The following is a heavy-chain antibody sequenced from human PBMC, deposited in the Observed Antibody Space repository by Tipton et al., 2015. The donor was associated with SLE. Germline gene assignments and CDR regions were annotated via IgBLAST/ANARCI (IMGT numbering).Heavy chain of an antibody. D-gene: IGHD3-22*01. CDR2: VNHGGNT. V-gene: IGHV4-38-2*01. Sequence: LRLSCAVSGYSISSGYYWGWIRQPPGKGLEWIGSVNHGGNTYYNPSLKSRVTISVDTSKNHFSLKLRSVTAADTAVYYCARQPLYYDGSGSTPAYFQYWGQGTLVTVSS. J-gene: IGHJ1*01. CDR1: GYSISSGYY. CDR3: ARQPLYYDGSGSTPAYFQY.